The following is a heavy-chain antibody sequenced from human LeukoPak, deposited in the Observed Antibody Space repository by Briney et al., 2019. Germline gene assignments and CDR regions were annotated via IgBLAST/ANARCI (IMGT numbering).Heavy chain of an antibody. V-gene: IGHV4-30-4*01. CDR3: ARFHISTGSFDF. Sequence: SETLSLTCAVSGGSSRSGDYFWSWIRQPPGKGLEWIGHIHYSGNAYYNPSLKSRVSISVDTSKNQFSLKLSSVTAADTAVYYCARFHISTGSFDFWGQGTLATVSS. CDR1: GGSSRSGDYF. CDR2: IHYSGNA. J-gene: IGHJ4*02. D-gene: IGHD3-9*01.